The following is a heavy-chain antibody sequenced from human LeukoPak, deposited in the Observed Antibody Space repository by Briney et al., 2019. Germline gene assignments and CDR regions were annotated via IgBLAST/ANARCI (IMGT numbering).Heavy chain of an antibody. J-gene: IGHJ5*02. CDR3: ARGNHAWFDP. Sequence: PSETLSLTCTVSGYSISSGYYWGWIRQPPGKGLEWIGSIYHSGGTYYNPSLKSRVTISVDTSKNQFSLKLSSVTAANTAVYYCARGNHAWFDPWGQGTLVTVSS. CDR2: IYHSGGT. V-gene: IGHV4-38-2*02. CDR1: GYSISSGYY.